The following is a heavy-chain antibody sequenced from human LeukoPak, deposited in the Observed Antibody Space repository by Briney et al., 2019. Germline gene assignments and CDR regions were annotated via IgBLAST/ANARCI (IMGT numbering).Heavy chain of an antibody. CDR2: ISSSGSTI. J-gene: IGHJ6*02. D-gene: IGHD3-10*01. Sequence: GGSLRLSCAASGFTFSDYYMSWIRQAPGKGLEWVSYISSSGSTIYYADSVKGRFTISRDNAKNSLYLQMNSLRAEDTAVYYCARDLAEILLWLRHYYYGMDVWGQGTTVTVSS. V-gene: IGHV3-11*01. CDR3: ARDLAEILLWLRHYYYGMDV. CDR1: GFTFSDYY.